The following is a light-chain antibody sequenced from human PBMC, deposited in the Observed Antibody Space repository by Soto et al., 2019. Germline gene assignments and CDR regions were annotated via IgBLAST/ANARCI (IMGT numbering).Light chain of an antibody. J-gene: IGLJ3*02. CDR1: SSDVGTYDL. Sequence: QSALTQPASVSGSPGQSVTISCTGSSSDVGTYDLVSWYQQHPGKAPKILIYEGTKRPSGVSNRFSGSKSGNTASLTISGLQAEDEADYFCCSYAGFSTLVFGGGTK. CDR3: CSYAGFSTLV. V-gene: IGLV2-23*01. CDR2: EGT.